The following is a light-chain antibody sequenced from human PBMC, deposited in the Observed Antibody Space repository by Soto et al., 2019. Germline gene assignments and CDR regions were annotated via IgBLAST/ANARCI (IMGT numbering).Light chain of an antibody. Sequence: EIVLTQSPGTLSLSPGERATLSCRASQSVSSYLAWYQQKPGQAPRLLIYGAFNRATGIPARFSGSGSGTDFTLTISSLQPEDFATYYCQQSYSTPQTFGQGTQGGYQ. CDR2: GAF. J-gene: IGKJ1*01. V-gene: IGKV3-11*01. CDR3: QQSYSTPQT. CDR1: QSVSSY.